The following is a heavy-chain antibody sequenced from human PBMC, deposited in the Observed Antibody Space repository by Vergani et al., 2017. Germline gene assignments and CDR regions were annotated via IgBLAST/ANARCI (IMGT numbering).Heavy chain of an antibody. CDR3: ARARLGYSYGPTYWYFDL. Sequence: QVQLVQSGAEVKKPGSSVKVSCKASGGTFSSYAISWVRQAPGQGLEWMGGIIPIFGTANYAQKFQGRVKITADESTSTAYMELSSLRSEDTAVYYCARARLGYSYGPTYWYFDLWGRGTLVTVSS. CDR1: GGTFSSYA. J-gene: IGHJ2*01. CDR2: IIPIFGTA. D-gene: IGHD5-18*01. V-gene: IGHV1-69*01.